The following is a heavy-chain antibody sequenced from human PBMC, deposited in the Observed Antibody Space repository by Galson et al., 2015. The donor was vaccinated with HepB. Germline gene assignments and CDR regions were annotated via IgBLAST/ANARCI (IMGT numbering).Heavy chain of an antibody. J-gene: IGHJ1*01. D-gene: IGHD3-22*01. CDR1: GFTVSSNY. V-gene: IGHV3-53*01. CDR2: IYSGGST. Sequence: LRLSCAASGFTVSSNYMSWVRQAPGKGLEWVSVIYSGGSTYYADSVKGRFTISRDNSKNTLYLQMNSLRAEDTAVYYCAKSGTEYYDSSGYYASAEYFQHWGQGTLVTVSS. CDR3: AKSGTEYYDSSGYYASAEYFQH.